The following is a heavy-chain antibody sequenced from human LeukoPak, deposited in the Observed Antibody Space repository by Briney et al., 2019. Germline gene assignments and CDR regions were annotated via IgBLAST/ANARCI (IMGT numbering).Heavy chain of an antibody. CDR2: ISSSSSYI. CDR3: ARVSRAHRVWLLSYFDY. J-gene: IGHJ4*02. Sequence: GGSLRLSCAASGFTFSSYSMNWVRQAPGKGLEWVSSISSSSSYIYYADSVKGRFTISRDNAKNSLYLQMNSLRAEDTAVYYCARVSRAHRVWLLSYFDYWGQGTLVTVSS. CDR1: GFTFSSYS. D-gene: IGHD3-3*01. V-gene: IGHV3-21*01.